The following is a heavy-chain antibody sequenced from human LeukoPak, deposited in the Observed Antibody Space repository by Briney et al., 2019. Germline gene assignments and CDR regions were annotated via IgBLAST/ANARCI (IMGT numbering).Heavy chain of an antibody. D-gene: IGHD2-21*02. CDR2: IDPNSGGT. Sequence: ASVKVSCKASGYTFTGYYMHWVRQAPGQGLEWMGWIDPNSGGTNYAQKLQGRVTMTTDTSTSTAYMQLRSLRSDDTAVYYCARIGPYCGGDCSHDYWGQGTLVTVSP. J-gene: IGHJ4*02. CDR1: GYTFTGYY. CDR3: ARIGPYCGGDCSHDY. V-gene: IGHV1-2*02.